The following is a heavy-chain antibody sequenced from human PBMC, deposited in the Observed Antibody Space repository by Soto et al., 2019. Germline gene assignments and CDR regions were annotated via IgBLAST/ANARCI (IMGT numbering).Heavy chain of an antibody. V-gene: IGHV4-34*01. CDR3: ASFQDFWSGYWGGENYYYGMDV. CDR2: INHSGST. D-gene: IGHD3-3*01. Sequence: QVQLQQWGAGLLKPSETLSLTCAVYGGSFSGYYWSWIRQPPGKGLEGIGEINHSGSTNYNPSLKSRVTISVDTSKNQFSLKLSSVTAADTAVYYCASFQDFWSGYWGGENYYYGMDVWGQGTTVTVSS. CDR1: GGSFSGYY. J-gene: IGHJ6*02.